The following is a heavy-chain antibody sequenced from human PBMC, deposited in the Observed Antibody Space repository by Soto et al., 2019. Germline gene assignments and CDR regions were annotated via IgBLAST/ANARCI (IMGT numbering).Heavy chain of an antibody. J-gene: IGHJ6*02. Sequence: GGSLRLSCAASGFTFSSYSMNWVRQAPGKGLEWVSSISSSSSYIYYADSVKGRFTISRDNAKNSLYLQMNSLRAEDTAVYYCARDSGYDSPYYYYYGMDVWGQGTTVTVSS. CDR1: GFTFSSYS. V-gene: IGHV3-21*01. D-gene: IGHD5-12*01. CDR2: ISSSSSYI. CDR3: ARDSGYDSPYYYYYGMDV.